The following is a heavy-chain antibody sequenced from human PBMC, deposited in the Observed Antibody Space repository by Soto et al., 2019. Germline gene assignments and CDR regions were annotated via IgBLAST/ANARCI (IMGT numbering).Heavy chain of an antibody. V-gene: IGHV3-30-3*01. Sequence: GGSLRLSCAASGFTFSSYAMHWVRQAPGKGLEWVAVISYDGSNKYYADSVKGRFNISRDNSKNTLYLQMNSLRAEDTAVYYGARDRGITMVRGVIITGYYYYGMDVWGQGTTVTVSS. J-gene: IGHJ6*02. CDR3: ARDRGITMVRGVIITGYYYYGMDV. D-gene: IGHD3-10*01. CDR1: GFTFSSYA. CDR2: ISYDGSNK.